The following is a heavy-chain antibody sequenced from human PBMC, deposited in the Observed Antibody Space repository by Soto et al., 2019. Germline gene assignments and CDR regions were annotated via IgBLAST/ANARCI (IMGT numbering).Heavy chain of an antibody. CDR2: IYRTRST. J-gene: IGHJ4*02. CDR3: ASRDPGTSVDY. Sequence: SETLSLTCTVSGGSFTINNWWTWFRQPPGQGLEWIGEIYRTRSTNYNPSLKSRVTISLDKSENQFSLKVTSLTAADTAVYYCASRDPGTSVDYWGQGTLVTVSS. V-gene: IGHV4-4*02. D-gene: IGHD1-7*01. CDR1: GGSFTINNW.